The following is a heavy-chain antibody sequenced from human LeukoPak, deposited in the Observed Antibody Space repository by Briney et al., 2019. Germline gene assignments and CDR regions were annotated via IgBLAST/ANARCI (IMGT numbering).Heavy chain of an antibody. CDR3: ARDDPYYEILTGYYRGYYFDY. CDR2: ISSSGSTI. J-gene: IGHJ4*02. CDR1: GFTFSSYE. V-gene: IGHV3-48*03. Sequence: PGGSLRLSCAVSGFTFSSYEMNWVRQAPGKGLEWVSYISSSGSTIYYADSVKGRFTNSRDNAKNSLYLQMNSLRAEDTAVYYCARDDPYYEILTGYYRGYYFDYWGQGTLVTVSS. D-gene: IGHD3-9*01.